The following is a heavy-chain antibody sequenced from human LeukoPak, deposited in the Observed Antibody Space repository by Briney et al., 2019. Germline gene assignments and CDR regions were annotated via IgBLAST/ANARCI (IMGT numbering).Heavy chain of an antibody. CDR2: ISYSGYT. V-gene: IGHV4-30-4*01. CDR1: GGSISSGDYY. J-gene: IGHJ4*02. Sequence: PSETPSLTCTVSGGSISSGDYYWSWFRQPPGKGLEWIGFISYSGYTYYNPSLKSRVTISVDTSKNQFSLRLSSVTAADTAVYFCARGGSSGYYYLMANWGQGTLVTVSS. D-gene: IGHD3-22*01. CDR3: ARGGSSGYYYLMAN.